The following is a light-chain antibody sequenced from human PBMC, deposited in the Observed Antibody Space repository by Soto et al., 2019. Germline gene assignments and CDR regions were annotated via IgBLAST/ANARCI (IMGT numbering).Light chain of an antibody. CDR1: QSVRSN. J-gene: IGKJ5*01. Sequence: IVMTQSPATLSVSPGERVTLSCSASQSVRSNLVWYQQRPGQAPGLLIYGASSRATGVPARFSGSGSGTEFTLTISSLQSEDFAVYYCQQYHYWPPITFGQGTRLEIK. CDR2: GAS. CDR3: QQYHYWPPIT. V-gene: IGKV3-15*01.